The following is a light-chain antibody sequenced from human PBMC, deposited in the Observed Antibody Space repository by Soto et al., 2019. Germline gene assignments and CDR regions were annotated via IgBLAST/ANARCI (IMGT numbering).Light chain of an antibody. CDR2: EGS. CDR3: CSYAGSSTLV. Sequence: QSALTQPASVSGSPGQSITISCTGTSSDVGSYNLVSWYQQHPGKAPILMIYEGSKRPSGVSNRFSGSQSGNTASLTISGLQAEDEADYYCCSYAGSSTLVFGGGTK. J-gene: IGLJ2*01. V-gene: IGLV2-23*01. CDR1: SSDVGSYNL.